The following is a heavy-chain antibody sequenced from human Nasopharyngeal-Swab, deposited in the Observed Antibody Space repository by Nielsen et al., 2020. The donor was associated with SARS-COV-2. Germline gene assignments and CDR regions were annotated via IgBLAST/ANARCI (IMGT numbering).Heavy chain of an antibody. CDR3: AKDIDPSLVVTTFDY. Sequence: GESLKISCAASGFTFSSYSMNWVRQAPGKGLEWVSYISSSSSTIYYADSVKGRFTISRDDAKNSLYLQMNSLRAEDTAFYYCAKDIDPSLVVTTFDYWGQGTLVTVSS. D-gene: IGHD5-12*01. J-gene: IGHJ4*02. CDR2: ISSSSSTI. CDR1: GFTFSSYS. V-gene: IGHV3-48*04.